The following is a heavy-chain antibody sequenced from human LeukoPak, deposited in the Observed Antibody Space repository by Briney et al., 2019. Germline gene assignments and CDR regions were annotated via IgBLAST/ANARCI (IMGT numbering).Heavy chain of an antibody. V-gene: IGHV4-59*01. Sequence: SETLFLTGTFSFGFISSYFWSWIRAPPGEVLEWVGFFYDSGSTNYNPSLKSRVTISVDTSKNQFSLKLSSVTAADTAVYYCARLYHCSSTSCSNPYGMDVWGQGTTVTVSS. CDR3: ARLYHCSSTSCSNPYGMDV. D-gene: IGHD2-2*01. CDR1: FGFISSYF. CDR2: FYDSGST. J-gene: IGHJ6*02.